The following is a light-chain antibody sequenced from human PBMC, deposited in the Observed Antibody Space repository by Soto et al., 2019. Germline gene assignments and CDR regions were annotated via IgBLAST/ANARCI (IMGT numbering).Light chain of an antibody. Sequence: QSVLTQPASVSGSPGQSITISCTGTSSDVGGYKFVSWYQQHPGKAPKLMIYEVSNRPSRVSNRFSGSKSDNTASLTISGLQAEDEADYYCSSYRSGSTVVVFGGGTKLTVL. J-gene: IGLJ2*01. CDR2: EVS. CDR1: SSDVGGYKF. CDR3: SSYRSGSTVVV. V-gene: IGLV2-14*01.